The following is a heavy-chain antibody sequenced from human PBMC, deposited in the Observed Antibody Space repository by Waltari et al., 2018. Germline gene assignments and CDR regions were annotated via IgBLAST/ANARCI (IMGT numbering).Heavy chain of an antibody. V-gene: IGHV3-23*01. D-gene: IGHD5-12*01. CDR3: AKSPKVATIFDY. Sequence: EVQLLESGGGLAQPGGSLRLSCAASGFPFGNCTMSWVRQAPGKGLERVSGITGSGDATYYADSVKGRFTISRDNSKNTLYLQMNNLRAEDTAVYYCAKSPKVATIFDYWGQGTLVTVS. J-gene: IGHJ4*02. CDR1: GFPFGNCT. CDR2: ITGSGDAT.